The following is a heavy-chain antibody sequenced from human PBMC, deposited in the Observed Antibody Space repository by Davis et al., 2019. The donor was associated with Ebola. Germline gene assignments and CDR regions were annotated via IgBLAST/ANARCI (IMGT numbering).Heavy chain of an antibody. J-gene: IGHJ6*02. V-gene: IGHV1-2*04. Sequence: ASVQVSCKASGYTFTGYYMHWVRQAPGQGLEWMGWINPNSGGTNYAQKFQGWVTMTRDTSISTAYMELSRLRSDDTAVYYCARDTEVVPAAGGAVYYGMDVWGQGTTVTVSS. CDR3: ARDTEVVPAAGGAVYYGMDV. CDR2: INPNSGGT. CDR1: GYTFTGYY. D-gene: IGHD2-2*01.